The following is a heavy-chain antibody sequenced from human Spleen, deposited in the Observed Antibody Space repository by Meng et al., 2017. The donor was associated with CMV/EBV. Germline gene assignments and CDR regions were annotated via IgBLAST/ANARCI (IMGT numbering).Heavy chain of an antibody. V-gene: IGHV1-8*01. D-gene: IGHD6-6*01. Sequence: ASVQVSCKTSGYTFTSYGITWVRQATGQGLEWMGWMNPNSGNTGYAQKFQGRVTMTRNTSISTAYMELSSLRSEDTAVYYCAREGAIAARPGLVYWGQGTLVTVSS. CDR2: MNPNSGNT. J-gene: IGHJ4*02. CDR3: AREGAIAARPGLVY. CDR1: GYTFTSYG.